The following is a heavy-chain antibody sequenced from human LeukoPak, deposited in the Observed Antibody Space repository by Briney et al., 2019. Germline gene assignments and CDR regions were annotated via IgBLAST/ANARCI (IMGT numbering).Heavy chain of an antibody. D-gene: IGHD6-19*01. Sequence: SETLSLTCTVSGGSIDSDYWTWIRQSPGKGLEWVGYVYYSGSATYNPSLKSRVTISAETSKNQFSLSLNSVTAADTAVYYCARLSYTSGWYEVDYWGQGTLVTVSS. CDR3: ARLSYTSGWYEVDY. CDR2: VYYSGSA. V-gene: IGHV4-59*08. CDR1: GGSIDSDY. J-gene: IGHJ4*02.